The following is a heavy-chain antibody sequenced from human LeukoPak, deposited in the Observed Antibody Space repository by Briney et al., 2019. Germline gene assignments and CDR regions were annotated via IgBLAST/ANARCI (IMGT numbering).Heavy chain of an antibody. D-gene: IGHD1-26*01. Sequence: KSSETLSLTCAVSGYSISSGYYWGWIRQPPGKGLEWIGSIYHSGSTYYNPSLKSRVTISVDTSKNQFSLKLSSVTAADTAVYYCARAAPARGSYYATCFDYWGQGTLVTVS. CDR2: IYHSGST. CDR3: ARAAPARGSYYATCFDY. CDR1: GYSISSGYY. V-gene: IGHV4-38-2*01. J-gene: IGHJ4*02.